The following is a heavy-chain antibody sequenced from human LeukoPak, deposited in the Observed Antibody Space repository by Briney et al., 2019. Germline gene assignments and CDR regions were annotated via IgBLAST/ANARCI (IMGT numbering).Heavy chain of an antibody. CDR2: INPNSGGT. Sequence: ASVKVSCKASGYTFTGYYMHWVRQAPGQGLEWMGWINPNSGGTNYAQKFQGRVTMTRDTSISTAYMELSRLRSDDTAVYYCARDAPYYDILGYYYYMDVWGKGTTVTISS. V-gene: IGHV1-2*02. CDR1: GYTFTGYY. CDR3: ARDAPYYDILGYYYYMDV. J-gene: IGHJ6*03. D-gene: IGHD3-9*01.